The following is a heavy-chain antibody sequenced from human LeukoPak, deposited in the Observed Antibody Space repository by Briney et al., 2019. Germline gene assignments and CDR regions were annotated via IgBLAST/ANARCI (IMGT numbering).Heavy chain of an antibody. CDR2: INQDGSEK. V-gene: IGHV3-7*01. J-gene: IGHJ4*02. CDR3: ARGRTSCDD. Sequence: SGGSLRLSCAASGFTFSSYWMTWVRQAPGKGLEWVANINQDGSEKYYVDSVKGRFTTSRDDTKNSLFLQMNSLRVEDTAVYYCARGRTSCDDWGQGTLVTVSS. D-gene: IGHD2-2*01. CDR1: GFTFSSYW.